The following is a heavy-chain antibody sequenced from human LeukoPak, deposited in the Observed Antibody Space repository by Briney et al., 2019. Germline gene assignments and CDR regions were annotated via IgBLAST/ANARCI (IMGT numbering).Heavy chain of an antibody. V-gene: IGHV3-21*01. CDR3: ARCTTGKTFGSLREIKKSREIDF. D-gene: IGHD1-1*01. Sequence: PGGSLRLSCAASGFTFSSNSMNWVRQAPGKGLEWVSSISSSSSYINYADSVRGRFTISRDNAKNSLFLQMDSLRGEDTAVYYCARCTTGKTFGSLREIKKSREIDFWGQGTLVTVSS. J-gene: IGHJ4*02. CDR2: ISSSSSYI. CDR1: GFTFSSNS.